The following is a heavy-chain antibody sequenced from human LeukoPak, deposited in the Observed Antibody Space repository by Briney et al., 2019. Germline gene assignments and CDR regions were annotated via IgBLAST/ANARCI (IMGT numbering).Heavy chain of an antibody. Sequence: PSETLSLTCTVSGGSISSSSYYWGWIRQPPGKGLEWIGSIYYSGSTYYNPSLKSRVTISVDTSKNQFSLKLSSVTAADTAVYYCARREPIWDSSGYFVYWGQGTLVTVSS. CDR1: GGSISSSSYY. J-gene: IGHJ4*02. CDR2: IYYSGST. D-gene: IGHD3-22*01. CDR3: ARREPIWDSSGYFVY. V-gene: IGHV4-39*01.